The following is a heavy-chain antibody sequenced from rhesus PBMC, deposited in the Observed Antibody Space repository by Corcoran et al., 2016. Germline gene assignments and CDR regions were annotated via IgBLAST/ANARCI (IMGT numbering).Heavy chain of an antibody. CDR2: MNSGGGST. CDR1: GFTFRSYW. CDR3: AKIEPPFDY. Sequence: EVQLVESGGGLAKPGGSLRLSCAASGFTFRSYWMNWVRQAPGKGLEWVAAMNSGGGSTYYADSVKGRFTISRDNSKNTLSLQMNSLRAEDTAVYYCAKIEPPFDYWGQGVLVTVSS. V-gene: IGHV3S25*01. J-gene: IGHJ4*01.